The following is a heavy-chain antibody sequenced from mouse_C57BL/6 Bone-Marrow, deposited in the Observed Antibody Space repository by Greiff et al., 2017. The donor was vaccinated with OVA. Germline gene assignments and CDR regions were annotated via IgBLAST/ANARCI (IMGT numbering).Heavy chain of an antibody. CDR2: IDPSDSYT. D-gene: IGHD2-3*01. Sequence: QVQLQQPGAELVMPGASVKLSCKASGYTFTSYWMHWVKLRPGQGLEWIGEIDPSDSYTHYNKKFKGKSTLTADKSSSTAYMQLSSLTLEDSAVYFCARGGWFLRLFAYWGQGTLVTVSA. CDR1: GYTFTSYW. CDR3: ARGGWFLRLFAY. V-gene: IGHV1-69*01. J-gene: IGHJ3*01.